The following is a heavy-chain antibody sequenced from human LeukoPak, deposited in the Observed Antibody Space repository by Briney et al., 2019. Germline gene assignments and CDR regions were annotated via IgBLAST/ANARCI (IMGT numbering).Heavy chain of an antibody. Sequence: GGSLRLSCAASGFTFNTYSMNWVRQAPGKGLEWVSFISSSRTTIYYADSVKGQFTISRDNAKNSLYLQMNSLRAEDTAVYYCARGLHYYDSSGYYYPDAFDMWGQGTMVTVSP. V-gene: IGHV3-48*01. CDR3: ARGLHYYDSSGYYYPDAFDM. CDR2: ISSSRTTI. D-gene: IGHD3-22*01. CDR1: GFTFNTYS. J-gene: IGHJ3*02.